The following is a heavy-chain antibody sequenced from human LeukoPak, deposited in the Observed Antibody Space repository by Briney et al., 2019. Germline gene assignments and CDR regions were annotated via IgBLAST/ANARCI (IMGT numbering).Heavy chain of an antibody. J-gene: IGHJ4*02. CDR3: ARFKQRAIVVVVAATRGLDY. CDR1: GFTFSSYA. CDR2: ISGSGGST. D-gene: IGHD2-15*01. Sequence: GGSLRLSCAASGFTFSSYAMSWVRQAPGKGLEWVSAISGSGGSTYYADSVKGRFTIYRDNSKNTLYLQMNSLRAEDTAVYYCARFKQRAIVVVVAATRGLDYWGQGTLVTVSS. V-gene: IGHV3-23*01.